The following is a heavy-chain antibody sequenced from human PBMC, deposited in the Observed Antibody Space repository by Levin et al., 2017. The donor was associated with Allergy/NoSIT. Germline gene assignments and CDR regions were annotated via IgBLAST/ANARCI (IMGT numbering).Heavy chain of an antibody. J-gene: IGHJ4*02. V-gene: IGHV4-39*01. D-gene: IGHD3-9*01. CDR3: ALLDILTGYYIDY. CDR2: IYYSGST. CDR1: GGSISSSSYY. Sequence: SETLSLTCTVSGGSISSSSYYWGWIRQPPGTGLEWIGSIYYSGSTYYNPSLKSRVTISVDTSKNQFSLKLSSVTAADTAVYYCALLDILTGYYIDYWGQGTLVTVSS.